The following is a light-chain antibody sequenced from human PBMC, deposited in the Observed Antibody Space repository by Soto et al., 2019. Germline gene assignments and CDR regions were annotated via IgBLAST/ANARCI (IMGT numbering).Light chain of an antibody. Sequence: EIVMTQSPACLSVSPGETATLSYRASQRVGVNLAWYQPKHVQAPRLLIYHASTRATGVPARFSGSGSGTDFTLTISSLQSEDIAFFYCQQYDSWPRTFGQGTKVDIK. CDR2: HAS. CDR3: QQYDSWPRT. V-gene: IGKV3-15*01. CDR1: QRVGVN. J-gene: IGKJ1*01.